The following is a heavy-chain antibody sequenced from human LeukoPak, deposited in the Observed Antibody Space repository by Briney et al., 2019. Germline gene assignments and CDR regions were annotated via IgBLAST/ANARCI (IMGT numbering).Heavy chain of an antibody. CDR2: MNPNSGNT. D-gene: IGHD6-13*01. Sequence: GASVKVSCKASGYTFTSYDINWVRQATGQGPEWMGWMNPNSGNTGYAQKFQGRVIMTRNTSISTAYMELSSLRSEDTAVYYCARASSSWYGGYYYGMDVWGQGTTVTVSS. CDR1: GYTFTSYD. V-gene: IGHV1-8*01. J-gene: IGHJ6*02. CDR3: ARASSSWYGGYYYGMDV.